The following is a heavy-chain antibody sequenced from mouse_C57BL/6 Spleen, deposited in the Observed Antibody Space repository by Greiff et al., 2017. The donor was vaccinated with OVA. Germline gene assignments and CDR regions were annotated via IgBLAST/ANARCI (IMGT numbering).Heavy chain of an antibody. CDR2: FYPGSGSI. V-gene: IGHV1-62-2*01. D-gene: IGHD1-1*01. J-gene: IGHJ3*01. CDR3: ARHAYYGSSEPWFAY. CDR1: GYTFTEYT. Sequence: VQGVESGAELVKPGASVKLSCKASGYTFTEYTIHWVKQRSGQGLEWIGWFYPGSGSIKYNEKFKDKATLTADKSSSTVYMELSRLTSEDSAVYFCARHAYYGSSEPWFAYWGQGTLVTVSA.